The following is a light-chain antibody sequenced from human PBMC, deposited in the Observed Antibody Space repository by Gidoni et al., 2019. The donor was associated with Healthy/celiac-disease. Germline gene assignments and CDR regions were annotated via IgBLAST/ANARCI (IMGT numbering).Light chain of an antibody. V-gene: IGKV3-11*01. Sequence: EIVLTQSPATLSLSPGERATLSCRASQSVSSYLAWYQQKPGQAPRLLLYDASNRATGTPARFSVSGSGTDFTLTISSLEPEDFAVYYCQQRSDWPGLTFGGGTKVEIK. CDR1: QSVSSY. CDR3: QQRSDWPGLT. CDR2: DAS. J-gene: IGKJ4*01.